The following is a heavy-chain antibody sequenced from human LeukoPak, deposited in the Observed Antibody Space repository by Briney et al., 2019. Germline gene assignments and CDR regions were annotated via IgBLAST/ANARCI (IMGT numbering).Heavy chain of an antibody. CDR2: LSPNSGDT. CDR3: ARATDISSWYLAY. D-gene: IGHD6-13*01. Sequence: ASVKVSCKASGYTFTGYYMHWVRQAPGPELERIGWLSPNSGDTKFPQKFQGRVTVTRDTSISTAYMELSRLTSDDTAVYYCARATDISSWYLAYWGQGTLVTVSS. J-gene: IGHJ4*02. CDR1: GYTFTGYY. V-gene: IGHV1-2*02.